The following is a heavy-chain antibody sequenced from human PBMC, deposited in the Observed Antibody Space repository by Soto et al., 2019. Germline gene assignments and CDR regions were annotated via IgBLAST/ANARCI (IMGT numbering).Heavy chain of an antibody. V-gene: IGHV4-39*01. Sequence: SETRSPTFILACCSIRNSIYYWGWIRQPPGKGLEWIGSIYYSGSTYYNPSLKSRVTISVDTSKNQFSLKLSSVTAADTAVYYCASPKIAFYNWFDPWGQG. CDR2: IYYSGST. D-gene: IGHD3-3*02. J-gene: IGHJ5*02. CDR3: ASPKIAFYNWFDP. CDR1: CCSIRNSIYY.